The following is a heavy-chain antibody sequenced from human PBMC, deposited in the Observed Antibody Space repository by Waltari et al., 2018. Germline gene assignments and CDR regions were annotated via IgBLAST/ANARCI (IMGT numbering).Heavy chain of an antibody. D-gene: IGHD5-12*01. CDR1: Y. V-gene: IGHV4-39*01. CDR3: ATYIGASIGTAAFDV. Sequence: YWGLIRQPPGQGLEWIGTVSYNGATYSSPSLKSRVTLSRDTSKNQLSLTLGSVTATDTAVYYCATYIGASIGTAAFDVWGQGTLVSVSS. J-gene: IGHJ3*01. CDR2: VSYNGAT.